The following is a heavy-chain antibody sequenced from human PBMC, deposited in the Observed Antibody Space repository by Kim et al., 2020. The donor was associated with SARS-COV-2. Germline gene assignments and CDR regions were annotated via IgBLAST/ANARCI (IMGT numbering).Heavy chain of an antibody. D-gene: IGHD3-22*01. Sequence: GGSLRLSCAASGFTFSSYGMHWVRQAPGKGLEWVAVISYDGSNKYYADSVKGRFTISRDNSKNTLYLQMNSLRAEDTAVYYCAKEGDVFSEYYYDSSGYAEYFQHWGQGTLVTVSS. V-gene: IGHV3-30*18. CDR1: GFTFSSYG. CDR3: AKEGDVFSEYYYDSSGYAEYFQH. CDR2: ISYDGSNK. J-gene: IGHJ1*01.